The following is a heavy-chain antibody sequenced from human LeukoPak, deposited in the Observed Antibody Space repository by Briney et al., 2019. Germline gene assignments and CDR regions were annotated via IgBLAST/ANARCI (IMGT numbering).Heavy chain of an antibody. D-gene: IGHD3-10*01. J-gene: IGHJ4*02. CDR3: TRDPLHYYGSGSYYHFDY. V-gene: IGHV3-49*04. Sequence: GGSLRLSCTTPGFTFGDYAVSWVRQAPGKGLEWVGFIRSKAYGGTTEYAASVKGRFTISRDDSKSIAYLQLNSLKTEDTAVYYCTRDPLHYYGSGSYYHFDYWGQGTLVTVSS. CDR1: GFTFGDYA. CDR2: IRSKAYGGTT.